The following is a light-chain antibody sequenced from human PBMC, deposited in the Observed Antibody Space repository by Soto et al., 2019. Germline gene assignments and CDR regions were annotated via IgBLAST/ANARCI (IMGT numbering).Light chain of an antibody. J-gene: IGLJ1*01. CDR1: SSNIGAGYD. Sequence: SAMTQPPSESRTPGQRVNISCTGSSSNIGAGYDVHWYQQLPGTAPKLLIYGNSNRPSGVPDRFSGSKSGTSASLAITGLQAEDEADYYCQSYDSIRRGSDVFVTGTTVTV. CDR2: GNS. V-gene: IGLV1-40*02. CDR3: QSYDSIRRGSDV.